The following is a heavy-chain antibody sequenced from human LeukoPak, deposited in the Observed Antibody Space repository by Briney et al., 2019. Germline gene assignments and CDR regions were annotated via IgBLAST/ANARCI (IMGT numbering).Heavy chain of an antibody. CDR3: ATVWPYSSGWYYFDH. CDR2: ISANGAGT. CDR1: GFTFSTYA. D-gene: IGHD6-19*01. J-gene: IGHJ4*02. V-gene: IGHV3-23*01. Sequence: GGSLRLSCAASGFTFSTYAMTWVRQAPGKRLEWVSAISANGAGTYYADSMKGRFTISRDNSKNTLYLQMVSLRAEDTAVYYCATVWPYSSGWYYFDHWGQGTLVTVSS.